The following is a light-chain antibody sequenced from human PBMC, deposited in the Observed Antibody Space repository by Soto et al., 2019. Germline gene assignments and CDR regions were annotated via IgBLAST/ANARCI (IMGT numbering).Light chain of an antibody. V-gene: IGKV1-27*01. Sequence: DIQMTQSPTSLSASVGDRVTITCRASQDIRNFVAWYQQKPGKAPKLLIYAASTLQSGVPSRFSDSGSGTDFTLTINILQPEDVATYNCQKYSSVPVFGPGTKVEIK. CDR2: AAS. J-gene: IGKJ3*01. CDR1: QDIRNF. CDR3: QKYSSVPV.